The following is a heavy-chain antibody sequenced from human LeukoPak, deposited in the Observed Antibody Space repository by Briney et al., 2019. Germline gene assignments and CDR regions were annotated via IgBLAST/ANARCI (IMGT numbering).Heavy chain of an antibody. V-gene: IGHV3-53*01. CDR2: IFSGGTI. Sequence: PGGSLRLSCVASGFTVSSNYMSWVRQAPGKGLEWVSVIFSGGTIYYADSVKGRFTISRDNSKSTLYLQMNSLRAEDTAVYYCARGHVGYSYGFDYWGQRTLVTVSS. CDR3: ARGHVGYSYGFDY. J-gene: IGHJ4*02. CDR1: GFTVSSNY. D-gene: IGHD5-18*01.